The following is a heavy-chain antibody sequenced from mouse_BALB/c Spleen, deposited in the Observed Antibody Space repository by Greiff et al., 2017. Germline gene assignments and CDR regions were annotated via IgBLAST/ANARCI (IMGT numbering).Heavy chain of an antibody. CDR2: IWAGGST. V-gene: IGHV2-9*02. D-gene: IGHD1-2*01. J-gene: IGHJ4*01. CDR1: GFSLTSYG. CDR3: ARDPTTATYYYAMDY. Sequence: VMLVESGPGLVAPSQSLSITCTVSGFSLTSYGVHWVRQPPGKGLEWLGVIWAGGSTNYNSALMSRLSISKDNSKSQVFLKMNSLQTDDTAMYYCARDPTTATYYYAMDYWGQGTSVTVSS.